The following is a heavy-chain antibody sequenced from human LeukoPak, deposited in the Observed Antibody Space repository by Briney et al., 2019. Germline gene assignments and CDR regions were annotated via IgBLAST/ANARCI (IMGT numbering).Heavy chain of an antibody. J-gene: IGHJ4*02. V-gene: IGHV4-59*08. CDR3: ARQSRDGDYIANLIAY. CDR2: FDYSGSI. D-gene: IGHD4-17*01. CDR1: DGSLRNYY. Sequence: PGTLSPTRTVSDGSLRNYYSRWIRQPPGKGLEWIGYFDYSGSINYTPSLKNRGTISVDMSKTPFSLQMSSACAADTAVYYCARQSRDGDYIANLIAYWGQGTLVTVSS.